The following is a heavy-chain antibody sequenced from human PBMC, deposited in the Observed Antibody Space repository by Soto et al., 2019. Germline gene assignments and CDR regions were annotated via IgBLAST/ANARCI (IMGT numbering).Heavy chain of an antibody. V-gene: IGHV2-5*02. D-gene: IGHD3-16*01. CDR2: FFWGDDK. CDR1: GFSLTTSGRG. CDR3: AHRLAMMEAFEV. Sequence: QITLKESGPTLVKPTQTLTLTCTFSGFSLTTSGRGVGWIRQPPGKALEWLALFFWGDDKRYSPSLKTRLTISKDTSKNQVVLTMTNMGPEDTATYYCAHRLAMMEAFEVWGQGTVVTVSS. J-gene: IGHJ3*01.